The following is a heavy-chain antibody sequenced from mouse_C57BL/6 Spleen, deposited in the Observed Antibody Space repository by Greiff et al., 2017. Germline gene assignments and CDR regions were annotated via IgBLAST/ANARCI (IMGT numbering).Heavy chain of an antibody. J-gene: IGHJ3*01. V-gene: IGHV1-55*01. CDR3: ARGAYSY. CDR2: IYPGSGST. D-gene: IGHD2-10*01. Sequence: QVQLQQPGAELVKPGASVKMSCKASGYTFTSYWLTWVKQRPGQGLEWIGDIYPGSGSTNYNEKFKSKATLTVDTSSSTAYMQLSSLTSADAAVYYCARGAYSYWGQGTLVTVSA. CDR1: GYTFTSYW.